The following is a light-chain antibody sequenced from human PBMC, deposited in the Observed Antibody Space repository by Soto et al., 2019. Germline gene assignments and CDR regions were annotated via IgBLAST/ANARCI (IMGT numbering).Light chain of an antibody. Sequence: LVLTQSPATLSLWPGETAILSCRASQTVSSYLSWYQHKPCQAPRLLIYDASKRAPGIPARFSGSGSGTDFTLTISSLEPEDFAVYYCQQRSTSITFGQGTRLEIE. CDR1: QTVSSY. J-gene: IGKJ5*01. CDR3: QQRSTSIT. CDR2: DAS. V-gene: IGKV3-11*01.